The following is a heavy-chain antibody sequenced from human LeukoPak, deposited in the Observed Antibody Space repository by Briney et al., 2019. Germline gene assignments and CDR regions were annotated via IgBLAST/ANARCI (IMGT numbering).Heavy chain of an antibody. Sequence: GGSLRLSCAASGFTFSSYAMSWVRQAPGRGLEWVAFIRYDGSNKYYADSVKGRFTISRDNSKNTLYLQMNSLRAEDTAVYYCAKDQYSSSYYFDYWGQGTLVTVSS. J-gene: IGHJ4*02. D-gene: IGHD6-6*01. V-gene: IGHV3-30*02. CDR3: AKDQYSSSYYFDY. CDR1: GFTFSSYA. CDR2: IRYDGSNK.